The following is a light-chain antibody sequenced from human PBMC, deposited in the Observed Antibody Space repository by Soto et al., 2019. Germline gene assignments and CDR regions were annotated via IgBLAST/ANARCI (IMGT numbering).Light chain of an antibody. Sequence: DIQMTQSPSSLSASVGDRVTITCRASQGISNFLAWYQQKPGKVPKLLISAASTLPSVVPRRFSGSGSGTYFTLTITSLQPEYVATYYCQKYSSLLTFGEGTRLEIK. CDR1: QGISNF. J-gene: IGKJ5*01. V-gene: IGKV1-27*01. CDR2: AAS. CDR3: QKYSSLLT.